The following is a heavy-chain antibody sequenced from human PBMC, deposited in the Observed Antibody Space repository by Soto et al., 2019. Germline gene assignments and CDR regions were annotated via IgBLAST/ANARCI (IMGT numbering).Heavy chain of an antibody. Sequence: EVQLLESGGGLVQPGESLRLSCAVSGFIFGNYMMTWVRQAPGEGLEWVSTISESGDSTYYADTVQGRFTISRDSSKHTLYLQMDSVGAADTAVYYCAPHVYCSGGSCHYDAFDIRGQGTMVTVSS. J-gene: IGHJ3*02. CDR1: GFIFGNYM. D-gene: IGHD2-15*01. CDR2: ISESGDST. CDR3: APHVYCSGGSCHYDAFDI. V-gene: IGHV3-23*01.